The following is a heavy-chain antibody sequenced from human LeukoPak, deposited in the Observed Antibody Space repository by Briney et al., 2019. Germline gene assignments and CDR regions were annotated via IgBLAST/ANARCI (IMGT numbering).Heavy chain of an antibody. V-gene: IGHV3-48*02. Sequence: GGSLRLSCAASGFNCSSHSMNWVRHAPGKGLVWVSYISSSSSTIYSADSVKGRFTISRDNAKNSLYLKMNSLRDEDTAVYYCAREIFYASGGYAFDYWGQGTLVTVSS. CDR1: GFNCSSHS. D-gene: IGHD3-22*01. CDR3: AREIFYASGGYAFDY. CDR2: ISSSSSTI. J-gene: IGHJ4*02.